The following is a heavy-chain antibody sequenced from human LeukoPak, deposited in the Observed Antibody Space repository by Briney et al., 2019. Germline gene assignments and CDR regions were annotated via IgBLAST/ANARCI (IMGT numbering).Heavy chain of an antibody. V-gene: IGHV3-48*01. CDR1: GFPLSSYS. CDR2: ISSSSSNI. J-gene: IGHJ4*02. Sequence: PGGSLRLSCTASGFPLSSYSINWVRQAPGKGLEWISYISSSSSNIYYLGSVQGRLTVSRDNERNSLFLQIDSPRAEDTAVYYCVRVKGTYFDYWGQGSLVTVSS. D-gene: IGHD1-1*01. CDR3: VRVKGTYFDY.